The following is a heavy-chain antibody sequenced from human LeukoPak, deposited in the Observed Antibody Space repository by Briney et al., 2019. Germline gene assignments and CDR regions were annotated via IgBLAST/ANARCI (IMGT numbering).Heavy chain of an antibody. CDR3: ARRLIRITMIVVLHDAFDI. CDR2: IYTSGST. J-gene: IGHJ3*02. Sequence: SETLSLTCTVSGGSISSGNYYWSWIRKPAGKGLEWIGRIYTSGSTNYNPSLKSRVTISVDTSKNQFSLKLSSVTAADTAVYYCARRLIRITMIVVLHDAFDIWGQGTMVTVSS. CDR1: GGSISSGNYY. V-gene: IGHV4-61*02. D-gene: IGHD3-22*01.